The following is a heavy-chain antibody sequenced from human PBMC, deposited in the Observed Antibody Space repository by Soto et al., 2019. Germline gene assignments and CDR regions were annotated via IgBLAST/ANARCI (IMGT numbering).Heavy chain of an antibody. Sequence: QVQLVESGGGVVQPGRSLRLSCAASGFSFSSYGMHWVRQAPGKGLEWVAVISYDERNKYYADSVAGRFTISRDNSQDTLYLQMSSLRAEDTAVYYCAKEGSGSIPDYFDSWGHGTLVTVSS. V-gene: IGHV3-30*18. J-gene: IGHJ4*01. CDR1: GFSFSSYG. CDR2: ISYDERNK. D-gene: IGHD5-12*01. CDR3: AKEGSGSIPDYFDS.